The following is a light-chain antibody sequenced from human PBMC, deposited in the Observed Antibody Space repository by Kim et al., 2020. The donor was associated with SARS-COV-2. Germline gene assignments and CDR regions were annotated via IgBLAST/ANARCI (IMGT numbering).Light chain of an antibody. V-gene: IGLV2-14*03. CDR2: DVS. CDR3: SSYTSSSTLEV. Sequence: QSITLSCAGTSSDVGGYNYVSWYQQHPGKAPRLMIYDVSNRPSGVSNRFSGSKSGNTASLTISGLQAEDEADYYCSSYTSSSTLEVFGGGTKLTVL. CDR1: SSDVGGYNY. J-gene: IGLJ3*02.